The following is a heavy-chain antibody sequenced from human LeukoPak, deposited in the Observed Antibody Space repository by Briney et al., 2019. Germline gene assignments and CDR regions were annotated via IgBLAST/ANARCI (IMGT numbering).Heavy chain of an antibody. CDR1: GFTFSSYG. D-gene: IGHD3-3*01. Sequence: GGSLRLSCAASGFTFSSYGMHWVRQAPGKGLEWVAVISYDGSNKYYADSVKGRFTISRDNSKNTLYLQMNSLRAEDTAVYYCARASYDFWSGKRGYFDYWGQGTLVTVSS. V-gene: IGHV3-30*03. CDR3: ARASYDFWSGKRGYFDY. J-gene: IGHJ4*02. CDR2: ISYDGSNK.